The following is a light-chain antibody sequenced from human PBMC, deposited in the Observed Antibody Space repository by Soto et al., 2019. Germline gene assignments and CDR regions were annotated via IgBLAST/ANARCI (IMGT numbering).Light chain of an antibody. CDR2: DVS. Sequence: QSALTQPASVSGSPGQSITISCTGTSSDFGGYNYVSWYQQHPDKAPKLMIYDVSDRPSGVSNRFSGSKSGNTASLTISGLQAEDEADHYCSSYTSSSTLVFGGGTQLTVL. J-gene: IGLJ2*01. CDR3: SSYTSSSTLV. V-gene: IGLV2-14*01. CDR1: SSDFGGYNY.